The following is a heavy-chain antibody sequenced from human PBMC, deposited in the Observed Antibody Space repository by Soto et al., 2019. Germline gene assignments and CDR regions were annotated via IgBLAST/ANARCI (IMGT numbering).Heavy chain of an antibody. V-gene: IGHV4-39*01. CDR1: GGSISSSSYY. Sequence: LSLTCTVSGGSISSSSYYWGWIRQPPGKGLEWIGSIYYSGSTYYSPSLKSRVTISVDTSKNQFSLKLSSVTAADTAVYYCASLANSGSYYYYGMDVWGQGTTVTVSS. J-gene: IGHJ6*02. CDR3: ASLANSGSYYYYGMDV. CDR2: IYYSGST. D-gene: IGHD1-26*01.